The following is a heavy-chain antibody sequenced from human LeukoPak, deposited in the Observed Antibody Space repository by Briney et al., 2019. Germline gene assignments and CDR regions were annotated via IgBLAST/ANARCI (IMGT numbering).Heavy chain of an antibody. CDR2: MNPDSGNT. D-gene: IGHD1-26*01. CDR1: GYTFTSYD. CDR3: AREGVVGGTYYLDY. V-gene: IGHV1-8*03. Sequence: ASVKVSCKASGYTFTSYDINWVRQATGQGLEWMGWMNPDSGNTGYAQKFQGRVTITRNTSISTAYMELSSLRSEETAVYSCAREGVVGGTYYLDYWGQGTLVTVSS. J-gene: IGHJ4*02.